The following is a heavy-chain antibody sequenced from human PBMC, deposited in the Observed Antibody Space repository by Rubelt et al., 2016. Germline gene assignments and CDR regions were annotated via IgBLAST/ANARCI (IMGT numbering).Heavy chain of an antibody. CDR3: ARDGGIAGRNWFDP. CDR2: IFPLLDMS. J-gene: IGHJ5*02. V-gene: IGHV1-69*04. CDR1: GGTFSSYA. Sequence: QVHLVQSGAEVKKPGSSVTVSCKASGGTFSSYAISWVRQAPGQGLEWMGRIFPLLDMSHYAQKFQGRVTISADKSTSTAYMELSSLRVEETAVYYCARDGGIAGRNWFDPWGQGTLVTVSS. D-gene: IGHD6-13*01.